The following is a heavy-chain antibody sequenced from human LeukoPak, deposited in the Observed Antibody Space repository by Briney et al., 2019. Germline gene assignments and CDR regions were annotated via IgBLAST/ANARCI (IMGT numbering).Heavy chain of an antibody. Sequence: PSETLSLTCAVSGGSINSGGYSWSWIRQPPGKGLEWIGYIYHSGSTYYNPSLKSRVTISVDRSKNQFSLKLSSVTAADTAVYYCAREIAAAVIDYWGQGTLVTVSS. CDR1: GGSINSGGYS. J-gene: IGHJ4*02. CDR2: IYHSGST. D-gene: IGHD6-13*01. V-gene: IGHV4-30-2*01. CDR3: AREIAAAVIDY.